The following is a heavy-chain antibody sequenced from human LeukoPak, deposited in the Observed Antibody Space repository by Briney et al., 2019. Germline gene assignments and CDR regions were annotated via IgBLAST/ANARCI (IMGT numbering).Heavy chain of an antibody. CDR1: GGTFSGYA. Sequence: ASVKVSCKASGGTFSGYAISWVRQAPGQGLEWMGGIIPIFGTANYAQKFQGRVTITADESTSTAYMELRSLRSDDTAVYYCARDGIAAAVDYWGQGTLVTVSS. V-gene: IGHV1-69*01. J-gene: IGHJ4*02. CDR2: IIPIFGTA. D-gene: IGHD6-13*01. CDR3: ARDGIAAAVDY.